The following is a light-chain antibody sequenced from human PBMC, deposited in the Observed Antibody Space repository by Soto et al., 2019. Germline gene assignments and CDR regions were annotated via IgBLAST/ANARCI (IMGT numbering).Light chain of an antibody. Sequence: VVTLSPATVSVSTVGRATLSYMASRSIGDTLAWYQQKPGQAPRLLIHGASTRATGFPARFSGSGSGTDFTLTISSLQTEDFAVYYCKQYDNWPWTFGQGTKV. V-gene: IGKV3-15*01. CDR2: GAS. J-gene: IGKJ1*01. CDR1: RSIGDT. CDR3: KQYDNWPWT.